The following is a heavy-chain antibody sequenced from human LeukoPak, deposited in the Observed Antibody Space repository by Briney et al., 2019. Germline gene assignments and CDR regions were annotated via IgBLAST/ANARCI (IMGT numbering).Heavy chain of an antibody. Sequence: SETLSLTCAVYGGSFSGYYWSWIRQPPGKGLEWIGEINHSGSTNYNPSLKSRVTISVDTSKNQFSLKLSSVTAADTAVYCCARSMVRGANRYYYYYYGMDVWGQGTTATVSS. J-gene: IGHJ6*02. CDR1: GGSFSGYY. CDR3: ARSMVRGANRYYYYYYGMDV. V-gene: IGHV4-34*01. CDR2: INHSGST. D-gene: IGHD3-10*01.